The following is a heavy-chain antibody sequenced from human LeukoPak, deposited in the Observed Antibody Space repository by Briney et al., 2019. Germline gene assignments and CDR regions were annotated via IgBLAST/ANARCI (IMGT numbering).Heavy chain of an antibody. CDR3: ARTITIFGALGYFDY. CDR2: IYYSGNT. J-gene: IGHJ4*02. CDR1: GTSISSGAYS. V-gene: IGHV4-31*03. D-gene: IGHD3-3*01. Sequence: PSETLSLTCTVSGTSISSGAYSWRWVRQHPGKGLEWIAYIYYSGNTYYNPSLKRRVTISVDTSKNQFSLKLSSVTAAHTAVYYCARTITIFGALGYFDYWGQGTLVTVSS.